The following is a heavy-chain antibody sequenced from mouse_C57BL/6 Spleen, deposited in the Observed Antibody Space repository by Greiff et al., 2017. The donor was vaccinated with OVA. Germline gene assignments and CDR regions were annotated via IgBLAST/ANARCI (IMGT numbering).Heavy chain of an antibody. CDR3: ARRAARGFDY. Sequence: VQLQQPGAELVMPGASVKLSCKASGYTFTSYWMHWVKQRPGQGLEWIGEIDPSDSYTNYNQKFKGKSTLTVDKSSSTAYMQLSSLTSEDSAVYYCARRAARGFDYWGQGTTLTVSS. CDR2: IDPSDSYT. CDR1: GYTFTSYW. V-gene: IGHV1-69*01. J-gene: IGHJ2*01. D-gene: IGHD3-1*01.